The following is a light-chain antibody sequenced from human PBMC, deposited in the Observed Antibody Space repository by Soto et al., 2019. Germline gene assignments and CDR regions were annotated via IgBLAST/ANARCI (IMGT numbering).Light chain of an antibody. V-gene: IGKV3-15*01. Sequence: ERVMTQAPGTLSLSPGETATLSCRASQTIGRNYLAWYQQKPGQAPRLLIYYISTRAADIPARFSGSGSGTDFTLTISSLQSEDSGVYYCEQHSQWPITFGQGTRLEIK. CDR1: QTIGRN. CDR2: YIS. CDR3: EQHSQWPIT. J-gene: IGKJ5*01.